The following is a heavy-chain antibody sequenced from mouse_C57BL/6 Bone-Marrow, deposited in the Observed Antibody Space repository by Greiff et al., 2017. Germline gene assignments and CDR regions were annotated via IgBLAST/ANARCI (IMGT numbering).Heavy chain of an antibody. CDR1: GFTFTDYY. CDR2: IRNKANGYTT. J-gene: IGHJ2*01. V-gene: IGHV7-3*01. D-gene: IGHD1-1*01. CDR3: ARLLLYFDY. Sequence: EVKLVESGGGLVQPGGSLSLSCAASGFTFTDYYMRWVRQPPGKALEWLGFIRNKANGYTTEYSASVKGRFTISRDNSQSILYLQMNALRAEDSATYYCARLLLYFDYWGQGTTLTVSS.